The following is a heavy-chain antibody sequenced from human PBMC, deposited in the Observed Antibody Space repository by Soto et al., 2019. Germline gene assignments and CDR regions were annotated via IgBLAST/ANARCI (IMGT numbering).Heavy chain of an antibody. CDR1: GGSISDYY. Sequence: SETLSLTCTVSGGSISDYYWSWIRQPPGKGLEWVGYVYYTGSTNYNPSLKSRVTISVDTSKNQFSLKLSSVTAADTAVYYCVKGGSASYPLWGQGTLVTVSS. J-gene: IGHJ4*02. D-gene: IGHD3-10*01. V-gene: IGHV4-59*08. CDR3: VKGGSASYPL. CDR2: VYYTGST.